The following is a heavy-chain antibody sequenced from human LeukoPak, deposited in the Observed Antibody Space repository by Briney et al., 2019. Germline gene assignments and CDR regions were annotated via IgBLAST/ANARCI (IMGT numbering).Heavy chain of an antibody. J-gene: IGHJ4*02. CDR1: GFSFSTYA. CDR3: ARDLCSSTSCYALEY. V-gene: IGHV3-64*01. D-gene: IGHD2-2*01. Sequence: GGSLRLSCAASGFSFSTYAMHWVRQAPGKGLEYVSAISSNGGSTYYASSVKGRFIISRDNSKNTLYLQMGSLRAEDMAVYYCARDLCSSTSCYALEYWGQGTLVTVSS. CDR2: ISSNGGST.